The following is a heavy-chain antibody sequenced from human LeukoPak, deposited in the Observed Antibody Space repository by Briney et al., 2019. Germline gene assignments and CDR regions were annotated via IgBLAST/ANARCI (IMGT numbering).Heavy chain of an antibody. Sequence: GGSLRPSCAASGFTFSSYWMSWVRQAPGKGLEWVANIKQDGSEKYYVDSVKGRFTISRDNAKNSLYLQMNSLRAEDTAVYYCARDLTDWWQTVYDAFDIWGQGTMVTVSS. V-gene: IGHV3-7*01. CDR3: ARDLTDWWQTVYDAFDI. CDR2: IKQDGSEK. CDR1: GFTFSSYW. D-gene: IGHD1-14*01. J-gene: IGHJ3*02.